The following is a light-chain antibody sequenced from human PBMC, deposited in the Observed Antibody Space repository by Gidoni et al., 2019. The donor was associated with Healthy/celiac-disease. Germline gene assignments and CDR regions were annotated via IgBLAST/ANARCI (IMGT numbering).Light chain of an antibody. Sequence: SYELPQPRSVSVSPGQTASITCSGDKLGDKYACWYQQKPGQSPVLVIYQDSKRPSGIPERFSGSNSGNTATLTISGTQAMDEADYSCQAWDSSTEAFGGGTKLTVL. V-gene: IGLV3-1*01. J-gene: IGLJ3*02. CDR2: QDS. CDR1: KLGDKY. CDR3: QAWDSSTEA.